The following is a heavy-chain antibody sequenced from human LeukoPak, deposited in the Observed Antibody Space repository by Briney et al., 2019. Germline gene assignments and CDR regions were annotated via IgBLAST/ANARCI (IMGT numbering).Heavy chain of an antibody. CDR2: IRYDGSNK. CDR3: ARGSRNYYDSSGYYYY. Sequence: GGSLRLSCAASGFTFRSYGMHWVRQAPGKGLEWVAFIRYDGSNKYYADSVKGRFTISRDNSKNTLYLQMNSLRAEDMAVYYCARGSRNYYDSSGYYYYWGQGTLVTVSS. D-gene: IGHD3-22*01. CDR1: GFTFRSYG. J-gene: IGHJ4*02. V-gene: IGHV3-30*02.